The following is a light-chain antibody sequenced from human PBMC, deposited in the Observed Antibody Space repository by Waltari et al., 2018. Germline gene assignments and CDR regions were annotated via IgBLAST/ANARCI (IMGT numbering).Light chain of an antibody. J-gene: IGKJ2*01. CDR3: HQYFAPPYT. Sequence: DIVMTQSPDSLTVSLGERATINCKSSHSLLYYSNNKNYISWYQQKPGQAPKWLIYWASTRDSGVPDRFSGSGSETDFSLTISSLQAEDVAVYHCHQYFAPPYTFGRGTKLEIK. CDR2: WAS. V-gene: IGKV4-1*01. CDR1: HSLLYYSNNKNY.